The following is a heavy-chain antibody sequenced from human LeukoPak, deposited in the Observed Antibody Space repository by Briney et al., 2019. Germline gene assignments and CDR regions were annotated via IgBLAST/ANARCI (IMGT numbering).Heavy chain of an antibody. V-gene: IGHV3-53*01. CDR2: IYSGGST. D-gene: IGHD3-22*01. J-gene: IGHJ4*02. CDR1: GFTVSSNY. Sequence: GGSLRPSCAASGFTVSSNYMSWVRQAPGKGLEWVSVIYSGGSTYYADSVKGRFTISRDNSKNTLYLQMNSLRAEDTAVYYCAVESSGSYGKYYWGQGTLVTVSS. CDR3: AVESSGSYGKYY.